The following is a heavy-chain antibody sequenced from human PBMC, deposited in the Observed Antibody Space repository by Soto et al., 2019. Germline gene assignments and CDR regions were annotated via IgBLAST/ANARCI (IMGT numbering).Heavy chain of an antibody. Sequence: EVQLVESGGGLVKPGGSLRLSCAASGFTLTTYTMNWVRQASGKGLEWVSSITSSSGHIYYADSVKGRFTISRDNARNSLYLQMNSLRAEDTAVYYCVRERGLSSFYGMDVWGQGTTVTVS. D-gene: IGHD3-10*01. CDR3: VRERGLSSFYGMDV. CDR1: GFTLTTYT. CDR2: ITSSSGHI. V-gene: IGHV3-21*02. J-gene: IGHJ6*02.